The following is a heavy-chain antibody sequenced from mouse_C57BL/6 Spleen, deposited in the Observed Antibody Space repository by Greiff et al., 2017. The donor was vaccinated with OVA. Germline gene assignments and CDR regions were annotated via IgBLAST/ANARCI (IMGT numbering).Heavy chain of an antibody. V-gene: IGHV5-4*01. J-gene: IGHJ1*03. CDR3: ARGYYYGSSRYWYFDV. Sequence: FVKPGGSLKLSCAASGFTFSSYAMSWVRQTPEKRLEWVATISDGGSYTYYPDNVKGRFTISRDNAKNNLYLQMSHLKSEDTAMHYCARGYYYGSSRYWYFDVWGTGTTVTVSS. CDR2: ISDGGSYT. CDR1: GFTFSSYA. D-gene: IGHD1-1*01.